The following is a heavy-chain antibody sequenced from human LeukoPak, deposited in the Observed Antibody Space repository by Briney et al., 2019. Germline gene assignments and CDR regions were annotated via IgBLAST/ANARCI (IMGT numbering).Heavy chain of an antibody. CDR1: GGSISIYY. Sequence: PSETLSLTCTVSGGSISIYYWSWIRQPAGKGLEWIGRIYTSGSTDYNPSLKSRVTMSVDTSKNQFSLKLSSVTAADTAVYYCARGAYGSPSQNWFDPWGQGTLVTVSS. D-gene: IGHD3-10*01. CDR3: ARGAYGSPSQNWFDP. CDR2: IYTSGST. J-gene: IGHJ5*02. V-gene: IGHV4-4*07.